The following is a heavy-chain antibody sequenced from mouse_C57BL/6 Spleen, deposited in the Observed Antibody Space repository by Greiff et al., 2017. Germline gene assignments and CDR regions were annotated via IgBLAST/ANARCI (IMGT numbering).Heavy chain of an antibody. CDR1: GYSITSGYY. CDR3: ARIHYYGSSLYAMDY. CDR2: ISYDGSN. D-gene: IGHD1-1*01. J-gene: IGHJ4*01. V-gene: IGHV3-6*01. Sequence: EVHLVESGPGLVKPSQSLSLTCSVTGYSITSGYYWNWIRQFPGNKLEWMGYISYDGSNNYNPSLKNRISITRDTSKNQFFLKLNSVTTEDTATYYCARIHYYGSSLYAMDYWGQGTSVTVSS.